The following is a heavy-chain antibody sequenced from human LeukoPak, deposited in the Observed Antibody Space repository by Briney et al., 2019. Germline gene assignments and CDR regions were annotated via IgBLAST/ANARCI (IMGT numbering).Heavy chain of an antibody. D-gene: IGHD4-17*01. CDR2: IRQDGRET. CDR1: PGITFSDYW. V-gene: IGHV3-7*03. Sequence: GGSLRLSCAASPGITFSDYWMNWVRQAPGKGLEWVAIIRQDGRETLYLDSVRGRFTISRDNAKSSVYLEINSLRAEDTAVYYCVGDIGWQPDYWGQGTLVTVSS. CDR3: VGDIGWQPDY. J-gene: IGHJ4*02.